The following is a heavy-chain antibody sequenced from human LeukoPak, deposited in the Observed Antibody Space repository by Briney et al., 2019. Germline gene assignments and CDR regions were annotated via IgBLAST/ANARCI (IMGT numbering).Heavy chain of an antibody. CDR2: IIPIFGTA. V-gene: IGHV1-69*06. Sequence: SVEVSCKASGGTFSSYAISWVRQAPGQGLEWMGGIIPIFGTANYAQKFQGRVTITADKSTSTAYMELSSLRSEDTAVYYCASHGAGGKGSRLYFDYWGQGTLVTVSS. CDR3: ASHGAGGKGSRLYFDY. D-gene: IGHD2-8*02. J-gene: IGHJ4*02. CDR1: GGTFSSYA.